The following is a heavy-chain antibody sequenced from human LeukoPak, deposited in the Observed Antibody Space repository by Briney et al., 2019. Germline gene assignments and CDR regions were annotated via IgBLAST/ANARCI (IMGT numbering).Heavy chain of an antibody. CDR3: ARGEYGMDV. CDR1: GFTVSSNH. CDR2: IYSGGRT. V-gene: IGHV3-66*01. J-gene: IGHJ6*02. Sequence: PGGSLRLSCAASGFTVSSNHMSWVRQAPGKGLEWVSVIYSGGRTYHADSVKSRFIISRDNSKNTLYLQMNSLRAEDTAVYYCARGEYGMDVWGQGTTVTVSS.